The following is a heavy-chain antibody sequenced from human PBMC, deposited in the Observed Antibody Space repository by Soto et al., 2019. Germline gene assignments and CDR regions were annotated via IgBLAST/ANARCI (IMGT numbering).Heavy chain of an antibody. D-gene: IGHD1-26*01. J-gene: IGHJ3*02. Sequence: ASVKVSCKASGGTFSSYAISWVRQAPGQGLEWMGGIIPIFGTANYAQKFQGRVTITADESTNTAYMELSSLRSEDTAVYYCVLKWELDAFDIWGQGTMVTVSS. CDR1: GGTFSSYA. V-gene: IGHV1-69*13. CDR3: VLKWELDAFDI. CDR2: IIPIFGTA.